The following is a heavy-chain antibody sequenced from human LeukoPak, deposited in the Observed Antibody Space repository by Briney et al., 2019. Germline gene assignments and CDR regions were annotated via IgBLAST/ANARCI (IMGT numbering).Heavy chain of an antibody. CDR2: IYTSGST. CDR3: AGAASYSSGGFLYFDY. V-gene: IGHV4-4*07. CDR1: GGSISSYY. J-gene: IGHJ4*02. Sequence: SETLSLTCTVSGGSISSYYWSWIRQPAGKGLEWIGRIYTSGSTNYNPSLKSRVTMSVDTSKNQFSLKLSSVTAANTAVYYCAGAASYSSGGFLYFDYWGQGPPVTVSS. D-gene: IGHD6-19*01.